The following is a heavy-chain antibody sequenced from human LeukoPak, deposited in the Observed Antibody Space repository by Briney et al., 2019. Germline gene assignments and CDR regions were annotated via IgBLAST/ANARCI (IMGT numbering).Heavy chain of an antibody. V-gene: IGHV3-23*01. J-gene: IGHJ3*02. Sequence: GGSLRLSCAASGFTFSSFGMSWVRQAPGKGLEWVSAISGSGGRTYYTDSVKGRFTISRDNAKNTLYLQMNSLRAEDTAVYYCARRAAALDAFDIWGQGTMVTVSS. CDR1: GFTFSSFG. CDR2: ISGSGGRT. D-gene: IGHD6-13*01. CDR3: ARRAAALDAFDI.